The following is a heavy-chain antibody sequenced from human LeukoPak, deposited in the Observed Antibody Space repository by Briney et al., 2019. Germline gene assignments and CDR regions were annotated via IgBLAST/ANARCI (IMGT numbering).Heavy chain of an antibody. CDR1: GFTFSNAW. CDR2: IKRKSDDGTT. V-gene: IGHV3-15*01. J-gene: IGHJ5*01. CDR3: ATDLLDS. Sequence: GGSLRLSCAASGFTFSNAWMSWVRQAPGKGLEWVGRIKRKSDDGTTDYAAPVKGRFTILRDDSKRTVYLQMNSLKAEDTAVYYCATDLLDSWGQGTLVTVSS.